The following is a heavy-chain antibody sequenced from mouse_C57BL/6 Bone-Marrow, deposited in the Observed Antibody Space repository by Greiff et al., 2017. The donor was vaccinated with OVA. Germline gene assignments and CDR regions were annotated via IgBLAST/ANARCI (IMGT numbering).Heavy chain of an antibody. V-gene: IGHV1-9*01. Sequence: VQLQQSGAELMKPGASVKLSCKATGYTFTGYWIEWVKQRPGHGLEWIGEILPGSGSTNYTEKFKGKATFTADTSSNTAYMQLSSLTTEDSAIYYCARYYSNYVYAMDYWGQGTSVTVSS. D-gene: IGHD2-5*01. CDR1: GYTFTGYW. CDR3: ARYYSNYVYAMDY. J-gene: IGHJ4*01. CDR2: ILPGSGST.